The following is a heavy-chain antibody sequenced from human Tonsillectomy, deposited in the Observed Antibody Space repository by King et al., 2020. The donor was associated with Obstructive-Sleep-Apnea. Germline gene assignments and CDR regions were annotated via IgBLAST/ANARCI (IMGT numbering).Heavy chain of an antibody. J-gene: IGHJ4*02. Sequence: VQLVESGGGVVQPGGSLRLSCSASGFTCSTYANHWVCQAPGKGLEWVSFIRDDGSDKSYRDSVKGRFTISRDNSKKTVYLEMNSLRAEDTAVYYCAKDKIGVIRPHKNYFDYWGQGTLVTVSS. CDR2: IRDDGSDK. CDR1: GFTCSTYA. CDR3: AKDKIGVIRPHKNYFDY. D-gene: IGHD2/OR15-2a*01. V-gene: IGHV3-30*02.